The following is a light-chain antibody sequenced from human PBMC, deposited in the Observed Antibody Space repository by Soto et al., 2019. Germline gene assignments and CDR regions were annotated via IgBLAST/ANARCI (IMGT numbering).Light chain of an antibody. CDR1: STDLDSSSF. V-gene: IGLV2-14*01. CDR2: EVT. CDR3: SSYSASNSWV. J-gene: IGLJ3*02. Sequence: QSALTQPASVSGSPGQSITISCTGTSTDLDSSSFVSWYQQHSGKAPKVVIYEVTNRPSGVSNRFSGAKSGSTASLTISGLQADDEATYFCSSYSASNSWVFGGGTQLTVL.